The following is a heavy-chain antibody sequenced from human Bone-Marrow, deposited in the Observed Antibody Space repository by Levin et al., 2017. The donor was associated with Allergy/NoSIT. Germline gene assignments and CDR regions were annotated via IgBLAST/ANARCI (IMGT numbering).Heavy chain of an antibody. V-gene: IGHV4-34*01. CDR3: ARGRGYFYGSGSYYRPFDY. CDR1: DESFSGYY. J-gene: IGHJ4*02. CDR2: INHSGST. D-gene: IGHD3-10*01. Sequence: SETLSLTCAVYDESFSGYYWSWIRQPPGKGLEWIGEINHSGSTNYNPSLKSRVSGSVDTSKNQFSLELRSVTAADTAVYYCARGRGYFYGSGSYYRPFDYWGQGTLVTVSS.